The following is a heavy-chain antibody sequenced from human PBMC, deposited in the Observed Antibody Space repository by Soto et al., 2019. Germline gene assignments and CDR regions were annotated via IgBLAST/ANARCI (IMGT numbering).Heavy chain of an antibody. D-gene: IGHD3-10*01. CDR2: ISSNGGST. CDR3: ARVKSAWFGELCL. CDR1: GFTFSSYA. V-gene: IGHV3-64*01. J-gene: IGHJ4*02. Sequence: GGSLRLSCAASGFTFSSYAMHWVRQAPGKGLEYVSAISSNGGSTYYANSVKGRFTISRDNSKNTLYLQMGSLRAEDMAVYYCARVKSAWFGELCLWGQGTLVTVS.